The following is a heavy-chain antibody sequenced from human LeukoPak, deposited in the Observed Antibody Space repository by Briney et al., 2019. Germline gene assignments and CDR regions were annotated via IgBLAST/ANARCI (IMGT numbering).Heavy chain of an antibody. Sequence: SETLSLTCTVSGGSISSGGYYWSWIRQHPGKGLEWIGYIYYSGSTYYNPSLKSRVTISVDTSKNQFSLKLSSVTAADTAVYYCARGLAFRAAIETYSYYMDVWGKGTTVTVSS. CDR3: ARGLAFRAAIETYSYYMDV. CDR1: GGSISSGGYY. CDR2: IYYSGST. D-gene: IGHD2-2*02. V-gene: IGHV4-31*03. J-gene: IGHJ6*03.